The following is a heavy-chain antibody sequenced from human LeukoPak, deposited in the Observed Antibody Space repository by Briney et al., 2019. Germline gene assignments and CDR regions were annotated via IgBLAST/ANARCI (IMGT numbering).Heavy chain of an antibody. CDR3: AKSRAADTTLLFDY. V-gene: IGHV3-30-3*02. J-gene: IGHJ4*02. CDR2: ISYDGSNK. Sequence: PGRSLRLSCAASGFTFSSYAMHWVRQAPGKGLEWVAVISYDGSNKYYADSVKGRFTISRDNSKNTLSLQMSSLRAEDTAVYYCAKSRAADTTLLFDYWGQGTLVTVSS. CDR1: GFTFSSYA. D-gene: IGHD6-13*01.